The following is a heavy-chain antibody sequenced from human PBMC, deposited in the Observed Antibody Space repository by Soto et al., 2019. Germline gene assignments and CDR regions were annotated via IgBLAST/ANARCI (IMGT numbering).Heavy chain of an antibody. CDR1: GYTFTSYA. D-gene: IGHD6-13*01. J-gene: IGHJ6*03. V-gene: IGHV1-3*01. CDR2: INAGNGNT. CDR3: ARDSTGYSSSWLYYYYYFMDV. Sequence: ASVKVSCKGSGYTFTSYAMHWVRQAPGQRLEWMGWINAGNGNTKYSQMFQGRVTITRDTSASTAYMELSSLRSEDTAVYYCARDSTGYSSSWLYYYYYFMDVWGKGTTVTVSS.